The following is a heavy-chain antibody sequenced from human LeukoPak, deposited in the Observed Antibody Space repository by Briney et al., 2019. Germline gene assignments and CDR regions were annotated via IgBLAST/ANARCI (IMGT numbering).Heavy chain of an antibody. CDR2: IYYSGST. CDR3: ARVAVTRNWFDP. CDR1: GGSISSHY. V-gene: IGHV4-59*11. Sequence: SETLSLTCTVSGGSISSHYWSWIRQPPGKGLEWIGYIYYSGSTNYNPSHKSRVTISVDTSKNQFSLKLSSVTAADTAVYYCARVAVTRNWFDPWGQGTLVTVSS. J-gene: IGHJ5*02. D-gene: IGHD4-11*01.